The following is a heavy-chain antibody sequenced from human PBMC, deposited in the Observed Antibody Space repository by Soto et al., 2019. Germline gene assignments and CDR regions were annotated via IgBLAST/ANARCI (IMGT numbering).Heavy chain of an antibody. D-gene: IGHD5-18*01. V-gene: IGHV3-53*01. CDR3: ARGPVDTATEI. CDR2: IYSGGST. CDR1: GFTVSSNY. J-gene: IGHJ3*02. Sequence: EVQLVESGGGLIQPGGSLRLSCAASGFTVSSNYMSWVRQAPGKGLEWVSVIYSGGSTYYADSVKGRFTISRDNAKDTLYLQMNSLRAEDTAVYYCARGPVDTATEIWGQGTMVTVSS.